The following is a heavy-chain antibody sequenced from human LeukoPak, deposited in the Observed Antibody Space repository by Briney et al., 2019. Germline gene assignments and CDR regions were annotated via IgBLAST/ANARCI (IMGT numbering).Heavy chain of an antibody. CDR1: GFTFSSYA. V-gene: IGHV3-30-3*01. Sequence: PGGSLRLSCAASGFTFSSYAMHWVRQAPGKGLEWVAVISYDGSNKYYADSVKGRFTISRDNSKNTLYLQMNSLRAEDAAVYYCARGEDGDLFDYWGQGTLVTVSS. J-gene: IGHJ4*02. CDR3: ARGEDGDLFDY. D-gene: IGHD4-17*01. CDR2: ISYDGSNK.